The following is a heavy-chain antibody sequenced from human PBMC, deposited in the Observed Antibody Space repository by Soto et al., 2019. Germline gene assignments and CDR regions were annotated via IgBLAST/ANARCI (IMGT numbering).Heavy chain of an antibody. D-gene: IGHD3-10*01. V-gene: IGHV5-51*01. CDR3: ARQKRITMVRGPWFDP. J-gene: IGHJ5*02. CDR1: GYSFTSYW. CDR2: IYPGDSDT. Sequence: PGESLKISCKGSGYSFTSYWIGWVRQMPGKGLEWMGIIYPGDSDTRYSPSFQGQVTISADKSISTAYLQWSSLKASDTAMYYCARQKRITMVRGPWFDPWGQGTLVTAPQ.